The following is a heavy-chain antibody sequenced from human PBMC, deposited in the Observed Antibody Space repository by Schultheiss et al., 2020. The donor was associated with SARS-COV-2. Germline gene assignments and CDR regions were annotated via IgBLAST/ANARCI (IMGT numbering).Heavy chain of an antibody. J-gene: IGHJ3*02. CDR3: ATTRAFKQLGAFDI. V-gene: IGHV1-69*13. CDR1: GGTFSSYA. Sequence: SVKVSCKASGGTFSSYAISWVRQAPGQGLEWMGGIIPIFGTANYAQKFQGRVTITADESTSTAYMELSSLRSEDTAVYYCATTRAFKQLGAFDIGGQGTMVTVSS. D-gene: IGHD6-6*01. CDR2: IIPIFGTA.